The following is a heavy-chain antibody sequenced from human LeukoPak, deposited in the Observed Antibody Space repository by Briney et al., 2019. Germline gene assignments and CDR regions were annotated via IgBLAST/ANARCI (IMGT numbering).Heavy chain of an antibody. D-gene: IGHD6-19*01. J-gene: IGHJ4*02. CDR1: GYTFTGYY. CDR2: INPNSGGT. CDR3: ARAVWGQYVPGIAVAGSFDY. V-gene: IGHV1-2*06. Sequence: ASVKVSCKASGYTFTGYYMHWVRQAPGQGLEWMGRINPNSGGTNYAQKFQGRVTITRDTSISTAYMELSRLRSDDTAVYYCARAVWGQYVPGIAVAGSFDYWGQGTLVTVSS.